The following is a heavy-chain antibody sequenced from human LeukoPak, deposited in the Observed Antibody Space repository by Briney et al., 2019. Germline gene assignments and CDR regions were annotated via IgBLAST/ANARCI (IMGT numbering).Heavy chain of an antibody. CDR3: QRQWLVQYYFDY. CDR1: GGSISSYY. J-gene: IGHJ4*02. CDR2: IYYSGST. D-gene: IGHD6-19*01. Sequence: PSETLSLTCTVSGGSISSYYWSWIRQPPGKGLEWIGYIYYSGSTNYNPSLKSRVTISVDTSKNQFSLKLSSVTAADTAVYYCQRQWLVQYYFDYWGQGTLVTVSS. V-gene: IGHV4-59*08.